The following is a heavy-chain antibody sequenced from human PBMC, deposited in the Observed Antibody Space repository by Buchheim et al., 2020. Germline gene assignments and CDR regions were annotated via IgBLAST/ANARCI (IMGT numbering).Heavy chain of an antibody. Sequence: QVQLVQSGAEVKKPGASVKVSCKASGYTFTSYYMHWVRQAPGQGLEWMGIINPSGGSTSYAQKFQGRVTMTRDTSTSTVYMELSRLRSEDTAVYYCATGTKLELFFSASMAGGYWGQGTL. CDR1: GYTFTSYY. V-gene: IGHV1-46*01. CDR3: ATGTKLELFFSASMAGGY. CDR2: INPSGGST. J-gene: IGHJ4*02. D-gene: IGHD1-7*01.